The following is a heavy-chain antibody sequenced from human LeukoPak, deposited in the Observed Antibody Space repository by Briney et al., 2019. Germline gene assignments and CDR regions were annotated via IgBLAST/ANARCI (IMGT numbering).Heavy chain of an antibody. D-gene: IGHD6-19*01. CDR1: GGSISSYY. Sequence: KPSETLSLTCTVSGGSISSYYWSWIRQPPGKGLEWIGYIYYSGSTNYNPSLKSRVTISVDTSKNQFSLKLSSVTAADTAVYYCARVSPTVAVAAPGLYYFDYWGQGTLVTVSS. J-gene: IGHJ4*02. CDR2: IYYSGST. V-gene: IGHV4-59*01. CDR3: ARVSPTVAVAAPGLYYFDY.